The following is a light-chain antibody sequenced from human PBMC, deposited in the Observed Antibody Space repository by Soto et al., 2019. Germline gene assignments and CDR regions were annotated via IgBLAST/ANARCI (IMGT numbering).Light chain of an antibody. CDR1: SSNIGAGYD. V-gene: IGLV1-40*01. CDR2: GNS. J-gene: IGLJ2*01. Sequence: QSVLTQPPSVSGAPGQRVTISCTGSSSNIGAGYDVHWYQQLPGTAPKLLIYGNSNRPSGVPDRFSGSKSGTSASLAITGLQGEDEVDYYCQSYGSSLSGVVFGGGTKLTVL. CDR3: QSYGSSLSGVV.